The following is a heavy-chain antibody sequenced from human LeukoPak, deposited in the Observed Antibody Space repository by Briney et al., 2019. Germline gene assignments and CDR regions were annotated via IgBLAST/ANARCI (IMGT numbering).Heavy chain of an antibody. J-gene: IGHJ3*02. Sequence: GGSLRLSCAASGFTFSSYAMSWVRQAPGKGLEWVSVIGGNVENTFYADSVKGRFTISRDNSKNTLYMQMNSLRAEDTAVYYCAKARLYGGAAFDIWGQGTMVTVSS. D-gene: IGHD2-2*02. CDR1: GFTFSSYA. CDR3: AKARLYGGAAFDI. V-gene: IGHV3-23*01. CDR2: IGGNVENT.